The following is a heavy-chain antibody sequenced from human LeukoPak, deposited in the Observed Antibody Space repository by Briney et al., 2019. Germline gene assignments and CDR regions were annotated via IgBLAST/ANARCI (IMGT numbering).Heavy chain of an antibody. J-gene: IGHJ1*01. CDR1: GDSVSSSHW. CDR2: IYHSGST. V-gene: IGHV4-4*02. D-gene: IGHD1/OR15-1a*01. CDR3: AREWNSGLLH. Sequence: PSETLSLTCAVSGDSVSSSHWWSWVRRPPGKGLEWIGEIYHSGSTNYNPSLKSRVTISVDKSKNQFSLKLSSVTAADTAVYYCAREWNSGLLHWGQGTLVTVSS.